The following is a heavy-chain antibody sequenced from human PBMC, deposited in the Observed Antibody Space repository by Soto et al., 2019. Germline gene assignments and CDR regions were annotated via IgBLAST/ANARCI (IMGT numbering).Heavy chain of an antibody. CDR1: GFTFSDYE. CDR3: AREGGFDWFDP. CDR2: ISSSSSTI. J-gene: IGHJ5*02. Sequence: GGSLRLSCVASGFTFSDYEMNWVRQAPGKGLEWVSYISSSSSTIYYADSVKGRFTISRDNAKNSLYLQMPSLRVDDTALYYCAREGGFDWFDPWGQGTLVTVSS. V-gene: IGHV3-48*03.